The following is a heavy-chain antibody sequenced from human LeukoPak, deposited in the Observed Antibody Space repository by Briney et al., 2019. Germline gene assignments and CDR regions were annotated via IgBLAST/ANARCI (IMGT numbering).Heavy chain of an antibody. CDR2: IKGDGSEP. CDR3: ARAPTIFFVEAPAAKIFDI. V-gene: IGHV3-7*01. CDR1: GFTFINYG. J-gene: IGHJ3*02. D-gene: IGHD2-2*01. Sequence: GGSLRLSCVASGFTFINYGMGWVRQAPGKGLEWVASIKGDGSEPYYVGSVKGRFTISRDNAKNSLYLQMNSLRAEDTAVYYCARAPTIFFVEAPAAKIFDIGAKGTMVTVSS.